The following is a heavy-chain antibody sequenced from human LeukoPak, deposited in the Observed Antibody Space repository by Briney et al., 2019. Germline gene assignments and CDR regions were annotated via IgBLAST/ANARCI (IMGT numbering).Heavy chain of an antibody. D-gene: IGHD3-10*01. CDR3: ARDYGSGSYALDY. CDR1: GFTFSSYG. Sequence: GRSLRLSCAASGFTFSSYGMHWVRQAPGKGLEWVAVIWYDGSNKYYADSVKGRFTISRDNSKNTLYLQMNSLRAEDTVVYYCARDYGSGSYALDYWGQGTLVTVSS. J-gene: IGHJ4*02. V-gene: IGHV3-33*01. CDR2: IWYDGSNK.